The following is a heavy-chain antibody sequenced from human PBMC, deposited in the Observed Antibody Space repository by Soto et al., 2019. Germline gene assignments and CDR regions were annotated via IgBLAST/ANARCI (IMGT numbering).Heavy chain of an antibody. CDR3: AKDSWNDEEGAFDI. D-gene: IGHD1-1*01. CDR1: GFTFSSYG. Sequence: QVQLVESGGGVVQPGRSLRLSCAASGFTFSSYGMHWVRQAPGKGLEWVAVISYDGSNKYYADSVKGRFTISRDNSKNTLYLQMNSLRAEDTAVYYCAKDSWNDEEGAFDIWGQGTMVTVSS. J-gene: IGHJ3*02. CDR2: ISYDGSNK. V-gene: IGHV3-30*18.